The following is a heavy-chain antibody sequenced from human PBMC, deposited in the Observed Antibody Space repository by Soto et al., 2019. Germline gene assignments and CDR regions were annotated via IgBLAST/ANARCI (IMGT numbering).Heavy chain of an antibody. CDR2: IYYGGST. CDR1: GGSFSNYY. J-gene: IGHJ4*02. Sequence: PSETLSLTCTVSGGSFSNYYWSWIRQPPGRGLEWIGHIYYGGSTNYNPALQSRVTMSVDRSRNQFSLKLNSVTAADTAAYYCARVRREYDNSGPVDYWGQGTLVTVSS. V-gene: IGHV4-59*12. CDR3: ARVRREYDNSGPVDY. D-gene: IGHD3-22*01.